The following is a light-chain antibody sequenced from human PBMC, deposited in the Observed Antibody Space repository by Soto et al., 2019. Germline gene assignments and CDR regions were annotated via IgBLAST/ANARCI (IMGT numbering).Light chain of an antibody. CDR1: SSDVGGYNY. CDR2: EVS. J-gene: IGLJ3*02. V-gene: IGLV2-14*01. CDR3: SAYTSSRTWV. Sequence: QSALTQPASVSGSPGQSITISCTGTSSDVGGYNYVSWYQQHPGKAPKLMIYEVSHRPSGVSNRLSGAKSGNTASLTISWLQAEEEADYYCSAYTSSRTWVFGGGTKLTVL.